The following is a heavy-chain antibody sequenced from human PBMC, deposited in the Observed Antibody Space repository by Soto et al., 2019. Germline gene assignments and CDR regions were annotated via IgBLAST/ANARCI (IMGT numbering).Heavy chain of an antibody. Sequence: GGSLRLSCAASGFTFSNYAMNWVRQAPGKGLEWVSGLSPSGGTTYYADSVKGRFTISRDNAKNTLYLQMNSLRAEDTAVYYCAIRASYYDSSGYFDYWGQGTLVTVSS. J-gene: IGHJ4*02. CDR1: GFTFSNYA. CDR2: LSPSGGTT. V-gene: IGHV3-23*01. CDR3: AIRASYYDSSGYFDY. D-gene: IGHD3-22*01.